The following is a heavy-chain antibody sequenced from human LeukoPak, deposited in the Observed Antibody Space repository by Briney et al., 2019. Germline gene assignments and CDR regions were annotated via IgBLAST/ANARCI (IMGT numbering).Heavy chain of an antibody. Sequence: SETLSLTCAVYGGSFSGYYWSWIRQPPGKGLEWIGEINHSGSTDYNPSLKSRVTISVDTYKNQFSLTLSSVTAADTAVYYCARKDSSGRERGDDAFDIWGQGTMVTVSS. V-gene: IGHV4-34*01. CDR3: ARKDSSGRERGDDAFDI. CDR2: INHSGST. CDR1: GGSFSGYY. J-gene: IGHJ3*02. D-gene: IGHD6-19*01.